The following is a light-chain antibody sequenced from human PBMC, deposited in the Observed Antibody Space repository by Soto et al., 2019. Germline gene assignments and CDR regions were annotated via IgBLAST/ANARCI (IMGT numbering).Light chain of an antibody. CDR1: QSVSSNY. CDR3: HQYGSAPWT. Sequence: IVLTQSPGTLSLSPGERGALSCRASQSVSSNYVAWYQQKPGQAPRLLISGASSRATGTPDRFRGSGSGTDFTLTITRLEPEDFAVYYCHQYGSAPWTFGQGTKVDIK. V-gene: IGKV3-20*01. CDR2: GAS. J-gene: IGKJ1*01.